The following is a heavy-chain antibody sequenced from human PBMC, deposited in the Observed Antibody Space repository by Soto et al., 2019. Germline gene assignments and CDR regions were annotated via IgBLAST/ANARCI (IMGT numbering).Heavy chain of an antibody. CDR2: IRSKAYGGTT. Sequence: SLRLSCTASGFTFGDYAMSWFRQAPGKGLEWVGFIRSKAYGGTTEYAASVKGRFTISRDDSKSIAYLQMNSLKTEDTAVYYCTRDVYSSSSLYYYYGMDVWGQGTTVTVSS. CDR1: GFTFGDYA. D-gene: IGHD6-6*01. CDR3: TRDVYSSSSLYYYYGMDV. J-gene: IGHJ6*02. V-gene: IGHV3-49*03.